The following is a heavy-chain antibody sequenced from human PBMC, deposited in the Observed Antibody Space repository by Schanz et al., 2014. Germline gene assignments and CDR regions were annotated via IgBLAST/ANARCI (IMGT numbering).Heavy chain of an antibody. CDR1: GYTFTSYY. CDR3: AKVDRTRYYAMDV. J-gene: IGHJ6*02. V-gene: IGHV1-46*01. CDR2: INPSGGST. Sequence: QVQLVQSGAEVKKPGASVKVSCKASGYTFTSYYMHWVRQAPGQGLEWMGIINPSGGSTNYAQKFQGRVTMSADKSTSTVYMEVSGLRSEDTAVYYCAKVDRTRYYAMDVWGQGTTVTVSS. D-gene: IGHD3-9*01.